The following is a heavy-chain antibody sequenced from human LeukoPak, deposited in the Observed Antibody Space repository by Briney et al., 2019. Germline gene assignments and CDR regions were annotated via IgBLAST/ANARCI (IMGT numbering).Heavy chain of an antibody. D-gene: IGHD5-18*01. J-gene: IGHJ4*02. V-gene: IGHV3-9*01. CDR1: GYTFDDYA. CDR2: ISWNSGSI. CDR3: AKGHTYGLGESYLDF. Sequence: GRSLRLSCEASGYTFDDYAMHWVRQAPGKGLEWVSAISWNSGSIGYADSVTGRFTISRDNGKNSLYLQMNSLRTEDTALYYCAKGHTYGLGESYLDFWGQGTLVSVSS.